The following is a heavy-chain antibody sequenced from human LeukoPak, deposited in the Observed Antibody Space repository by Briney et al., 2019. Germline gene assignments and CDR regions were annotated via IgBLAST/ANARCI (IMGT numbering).Heavy chain of an antibody. CDR2: IYYSGST. CDR3: ARVTSGYIGPLDY. Sequence: PSQTLSLTCTVSGGSISSGAYYWSWIRQHPGKGLKWIGSIYYSGSTYYNPSLKSRVTISIDTSKNQFSLKLSSVTAADTAVYYCARVTSGYIGPLDYWGQGTLVTVSS. V-gene: IGHV4-31*03. CDR1: GGSISSGAYY. J-gene: IGHJ4*02. D-gene: IGHD3-22*01.